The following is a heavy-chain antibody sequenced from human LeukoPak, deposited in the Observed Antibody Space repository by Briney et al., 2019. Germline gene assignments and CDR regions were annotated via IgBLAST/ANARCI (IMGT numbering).Heavy chain of an antibody. Sequence: ASVKVSCKASGYTFTGYYMHWVRQAPGQGLEWMGWINPNSGGTNYAQKFQGRVTMTRDTSISTAHMELSRLRSDDTAVYYCARGMDLMVRGVIYCEHWGQGTLVTVSS. J-gene: IGHJ4*02. D-gene: IGHD3-10*01. V-gene: IGHV1-2*02. CDR3: ARGMDLMVRGVIYCEH. CDR2: INPNSGGT. CDR1: GYTFTGYY.